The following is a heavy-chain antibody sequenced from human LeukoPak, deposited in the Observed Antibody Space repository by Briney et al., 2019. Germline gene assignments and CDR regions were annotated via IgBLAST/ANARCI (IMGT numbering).Heavy chain of an antibody. CDR3: ARVGVDILTGLGYYFDY. V-gene: IGHV3-30*03. CDR1: GFTFSSYG. Sequence: PGRSLRLSCAASGFTFSSYGMHWVRQAPGKGLEWVAVISYDGSNKYYADSVKGRFTISRDNSKNTLYLQMNSLRAEDTAVYYCARVGVDILTGLGYYFDYWGQGTLVTVSS. J-gene: IGHJ4*02. CDR2: ISYDGSNK. D-gene: IGHD3-9*01.